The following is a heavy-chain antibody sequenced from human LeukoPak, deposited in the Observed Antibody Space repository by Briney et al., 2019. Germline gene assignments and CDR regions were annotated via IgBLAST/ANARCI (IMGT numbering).Heavy chain of an antibody. CDR3: TKRVKYGGTWDHFAD. D-gene: IGHD1-26*01. J-gene: IGHJ4*02. CDR1: GFTFSSYA. V-gene: IGHV3-23*01. Sequence: PGESLRLSCAASGFTFSSYAMSWVRRAPGKGLEWVSGITTSGGSASYADSVKGRFTISRDNSKSTLILQMNSLRVEDTALYYCTKRVKYGGTWDHFADWGQGTLVTVSS. CDR2: ITTSGGSA.